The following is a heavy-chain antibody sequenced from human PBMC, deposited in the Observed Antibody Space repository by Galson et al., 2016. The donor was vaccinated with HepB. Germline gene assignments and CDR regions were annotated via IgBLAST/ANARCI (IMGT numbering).Heavy chain of an antibody. Sequence: SLRLSCAGSGCTFDDYAMHWVRQAPGKGLEWVTGIRWNSASIRYAASVKGRFTISRANAKNSLSLQMNSLRPEDTALYYCAKDVWPDPLVFGWHFDLWGRGTLVTVSS. CDR2: IRWNSASI. CDR1: GCTFDDYA. D-gene: IGHD3-16*01. J-gene: IGHJ2*01. CDR3: AKDVWPDPLVFGWHFDL. V-gene: IGHV3-9*01.